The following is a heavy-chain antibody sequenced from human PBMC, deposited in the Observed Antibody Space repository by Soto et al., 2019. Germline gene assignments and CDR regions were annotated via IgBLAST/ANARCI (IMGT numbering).Heavy chain of an antibody. J-gene: IGHJ4*02. CDR1: GYSFTSDW. V-gene: IGHV5-10-1*01. Sequence: LKISCKGSGYSFTSDWISWVRQMPGKGLEWMGRIDPSDSYTNYSPSFQGHVTISADKSISTAYLQWSSLKASDTAMYYCARSGDYAFDYWGQGTLVTVSS. D-gene: IGHD4-17*01. CDR2: IDPSDSYT. CDR3: ARSGDYAFDY.